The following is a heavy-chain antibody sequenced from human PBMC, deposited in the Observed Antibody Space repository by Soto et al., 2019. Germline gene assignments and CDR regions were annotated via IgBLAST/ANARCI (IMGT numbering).Heavy chain of an antibody. CDR1: GFTFSSYC. CDR3: AKDQKDVRYGMGV. CDR2: ISYDGSNK. D-gene: IGHD2-15*01. Sequence: PGGSLRLSCAASGFTFSSYCMHWVRQAPGKGLEWVAVISYDGSNKYYADSVKGRFTISRDNSKNTLYLQMNSLRAEDTAVYYCAKDQKDVRYGMGVWGQGTTVTVSS. V-gene: IGHV3-30*18. J-gene: IGHJ6*02.